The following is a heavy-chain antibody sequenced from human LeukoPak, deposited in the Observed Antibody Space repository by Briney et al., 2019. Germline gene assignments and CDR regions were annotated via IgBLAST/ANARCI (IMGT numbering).Heavy chain of an antibody. V-gene: IGHV4-34*01. CDR2: FNHSGST. CDR3: ARGRVAARPDYYYYYGMDV. D-gene: IGHD6-6*01. Sequence: SETLSLTCAVYGGSFSGYYWSWIRQPPGKGLEWIGEFNHSGSTNYSPSLKSRVTISVDTSKNQFSLKLSSVTAADTAVYYCARGRVAARPDYYYYYGMDVWGQGTTVTVSS. J-gene: IGHJ6*02. CDR1: GGSFSGYY.